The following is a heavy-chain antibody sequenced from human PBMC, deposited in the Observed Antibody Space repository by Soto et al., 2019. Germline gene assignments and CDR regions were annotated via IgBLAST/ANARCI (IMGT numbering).Heavy chain of an antibody. D-gene: IGHD3-10*02. V-gene: IGHV4-39*01. CDR3: SRNTMYSNTWPQFDY. CDR2: MYYTGTT. Sequence: SETLSLTCTVSGGSISSSNYYWGWIRQPPGKGLEWIGNMYYTGTTYYNPSLKSRVTISVDTSKNQFSLRLSSVTAADTVVYYCSRNTMYSNTWPQFDYWGQGTLVTVSS. J-gene: IGHJ4*02. CDR1: GGSISSSNYY.